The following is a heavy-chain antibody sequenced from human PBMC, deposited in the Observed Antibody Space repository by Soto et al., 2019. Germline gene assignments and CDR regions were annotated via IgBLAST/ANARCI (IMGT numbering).Heavy chain of an antibody. D-gene: IGHD2-2*01. Sequence: GGSLRLSCAASGFTFSSYAMSWVRQAPGKGLEWVSAISGSGGSTYYADSVKGRFTISRDNSKNTLYLQMNSLRAEDTAVYYCAKDPVVVVPAAMLGWFDPWGQGTLVTVSS. CDR2: ISGSGGST. J-gene: IGHJ5*02. CDR3: AKDPVVVVPAAMLGWFDP. V-gene: IGHV3-23*01. CDR1: GFTFSSYA.